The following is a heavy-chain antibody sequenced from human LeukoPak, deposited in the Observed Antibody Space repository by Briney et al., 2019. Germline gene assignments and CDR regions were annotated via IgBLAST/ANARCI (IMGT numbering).Heavy chain of an antibody. J-gene: IGHJ4*02. D-gene: IGHD5-12*01. Sequence: PGGSLRLSCAASGFTFDDYAMHWVRQAPGKGLEWVSGISWNSNSIGYADSVKGRFTISRDNAKNSLYLQMNSLRAEDTALYYCAKEGGYDLYSYEFDYWGQGTLVTVSS. V-gene: IGHV3-9*01. CDR2: ISWNSNSI. CDR3: AKEGGYDLYSYEFDY. CDR1: GFTFDDYA.